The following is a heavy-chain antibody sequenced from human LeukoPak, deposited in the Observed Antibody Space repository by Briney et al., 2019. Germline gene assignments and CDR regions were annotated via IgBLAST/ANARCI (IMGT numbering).Heavy chain of an antibody. V-gene: IGHV3-20*04. CDR3: AKDDAWLRFGE. D-gene: IGHD3-10*01. J-gene: IGHJ4*02. Sequence: GGSLRLSCAASGFTFDDYGMSWVGHAPGKGLDWVSGINWHGGSTGYADSVKGRFTISRDNSKNTLYLEVISLTAEDTAVYYCAKDDAWLRFGEWSQGTLVTVSS. CDR1: GFTFDDYG. CDR2: INWHGGST.